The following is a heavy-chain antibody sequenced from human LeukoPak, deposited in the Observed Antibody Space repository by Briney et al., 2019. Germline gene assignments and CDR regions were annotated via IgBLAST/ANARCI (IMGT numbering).Heavy chain of an antibody. D-gene: IGHD3-10*01. Sequence: SETLPLTCTVSGGSISSSSYYWGWIRQPPGKGLEWIGSIYYSGSTYYNPSLKSRVTISVDTSKNQFSLKLSSVTAADTAVYYCARHREGPGSYEEGFDYWGQGTLVTVSS. CDR1: GGSISSSSYY. CDR3: ARHREGPGSYEEGFDY. J-gene: IGHJ4*02. V-gene: IGHV4-39*01. CDR2: IYYSGST.